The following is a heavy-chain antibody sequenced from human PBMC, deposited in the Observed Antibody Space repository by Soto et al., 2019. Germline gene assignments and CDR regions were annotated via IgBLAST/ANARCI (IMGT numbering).Heavy chain of an antibody. V-gene: IGHV4-34*01. Sequence: QVQVQQWGAGLLKPSETLSLKCAVFGGSLSGYHWSWIRQAPGKGLEWIGELGQTGSINYNPSLKSRIIISPDLSNNQLSLELISVTAADTAVYYCARQGNYFESSAESIFHHWGRGTLVTVSS. D-gene: IGHD3-22*01. CDR2: LGQTGSI. CDR1: GGSLSGYH. CDR3: ARQGNYFESSAESIFHH. J-gene: IGHJ4*02.